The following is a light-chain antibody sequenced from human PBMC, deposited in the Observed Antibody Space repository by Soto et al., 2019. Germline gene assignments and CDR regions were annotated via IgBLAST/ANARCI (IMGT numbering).Light chain of an antibody. V-gene: IGLV3-21*02. Sequence: SYELTQPPSVSVAPGQTARITCWGNNIGSKSVHWYQQKPGHAPVLVVYDGSDRPSGIPERFSGSNAGNTATLTISRVAAGDEADYYCQVWDSSSYHPGVFGNGTKLTVL. CDR1: NIGSKS. J-gene: IGLJ1*01. CDR3: QVWDSSSYHPGV. CDR2: DGS.